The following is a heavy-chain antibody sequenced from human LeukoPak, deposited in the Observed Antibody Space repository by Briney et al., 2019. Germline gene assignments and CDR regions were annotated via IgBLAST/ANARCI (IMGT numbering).Heavy chain of an antibody. V-gene: IGHV1-2*02. CDR3: ARDAEM. D-gene: IGHD5-24*01. CDR1: GYTFTGHY. CDR2: INPNSGGT. Sequence: ASVTVSFKASGYTFTGHYIYWVRQAPGQGLEWVGRINPNSGGTNYAQRFQGRVTMTRDTSISTAYMELHRLTSDDTAVYYCARDAEMWGQGTMVTVSP. J-gene: IGHJ3*01.